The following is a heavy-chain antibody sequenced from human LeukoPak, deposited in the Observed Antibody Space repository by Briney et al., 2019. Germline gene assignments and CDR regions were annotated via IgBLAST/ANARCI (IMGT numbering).Heavy chain of an antibody. CDR3: ARDLAAYPRSSGDY. CDR2: INPSCGST. Sequence: SSVTVSCKASGYTFTSYYMHWVRQAPGQGLEWMGIINPSCGSTSYAQKFQGRVTMTRDMSTSTVYMELSSLRSEDTAVYYCARDLAAYPRSSGDYWGQGTLVTVSS. J-gene: IGHJ4*02. CDR1: GYTFTSYY. D-gene: IGHD1-26*01. V-gene: IGHV1-46*01.